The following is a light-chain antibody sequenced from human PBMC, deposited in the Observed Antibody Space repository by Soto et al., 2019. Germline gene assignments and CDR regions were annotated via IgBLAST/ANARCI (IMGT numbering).Light chain of an antibody. CDR1: QSVSNN. Sequence: EIVLTQSPATLSVSPGERATLSCSASQSVSNNLAWYQQKLGQAPRLLIYGASTRATGIPARFSGSVSGTEFTLTISRLQSEDFAVYYCQQYNNWPLFGGGTKVEI. V-gene: IGKV3-15*01. CDR2: GAS. J-gene: IGKJ4*01. CDR3: QQYNNWPL.